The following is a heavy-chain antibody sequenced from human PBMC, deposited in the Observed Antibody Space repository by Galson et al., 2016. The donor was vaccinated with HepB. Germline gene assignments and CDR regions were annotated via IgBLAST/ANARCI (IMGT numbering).Heavy chain of an antibody. Sequence: SLRLSCAASGFTFSNAWMSWVRQAPGKGLEWVGRFKSQTDGATIDYAAPVKGRFTISRDDSNNTLHLQMSSLKTEDSAFYYCATDLCSLTSWYASSLLRALHFWGRGTLVTVSS. CDR1: GFTFSNAW. V-gene: IGHV3-15*01. CDR3: ATDLCSLTSWYASSLLRALHF. CDR2: FKSQTDGATI. D-gene: IGHD2-2*01. J-gene: IGHJ4*02.